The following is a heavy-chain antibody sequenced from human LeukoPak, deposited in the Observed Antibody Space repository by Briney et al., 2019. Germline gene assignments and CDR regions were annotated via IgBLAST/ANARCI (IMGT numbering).Heavy chain of an antibody. V-gene: IGHV3-23*01. CDR1: GFTFSSYA. J-gene: IGHJ4*02. CDR2: ISGSGGST. D-gene: IGHD6-19*01. Sequence: GGSLRLSCAASGFTFSSYAMSWVRQAPGKGLEWVSAISGSGGSTYYADSVKGRFTISRDNSKNTLYLQMNSLRAGDTAVYYCAKVIEGGGWYTGPFDYWGQGTLLTVSS. CDR3: AKVIEGGGWYTGPFDY.